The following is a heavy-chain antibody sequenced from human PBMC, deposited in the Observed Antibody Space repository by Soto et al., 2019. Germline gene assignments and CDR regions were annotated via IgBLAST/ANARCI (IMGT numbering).Heavy chain of an antibody. D-gene: IGHD2-21*02. J-gene: IGHJ5*02. CDR1: GFTFSSYS. CDR3: ARGLVVTAKGWFDL. V-gene: IGHV3-30-3*01. CDR2: VSYDGNRT. Sequence: QVQLVQSGGGVVQPGRSLRLPCEASGFTFSSYSMNWVRQTPGKGLEWVAVVSYDGNRTYYADSVKGRFTISRDNAKNTLYLQMDNLRIEDTAVYYCARGLVVTAKGWFDLWGQGTLVTVSP.